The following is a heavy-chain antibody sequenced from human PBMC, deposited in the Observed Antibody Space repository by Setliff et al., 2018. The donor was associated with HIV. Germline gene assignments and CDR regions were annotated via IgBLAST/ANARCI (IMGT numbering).Heavy chain of an antibody. CDR2: IYKDGRST. Sequence: GGSLRLSCAASGFTFSNYWMHWVRQTPGKGLDWVSRIYKDGRSTSYPDSVKGRFTISRDNSKNMLYLQMNSLSADDTAVYYCTRDPTPKELWFFSGYYSDYWGQGTLVTVSS. CDR1: GFTFSNYW. CDR3: TRDPTPKELWFFSGYYSDY. J-gene: IGHJ4*02. V-gene: IGHV3-74*01. D-gene: IGHD3-10*01.